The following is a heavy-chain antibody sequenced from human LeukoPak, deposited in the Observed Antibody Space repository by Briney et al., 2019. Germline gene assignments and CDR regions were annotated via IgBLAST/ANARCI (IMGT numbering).Heavy chain of an antibody. J-gene: IGHJ4*02. CDR2: INGDASST. V-gene: IGHV3-74*01. Sequence: PGGSLRLSCAASGLTISGYWMHWVRQGPGKGLVWVSRINGDASSTSCADSVKGRFTISRDNAKNTLYLQMNSLRAEDTAVYYCTRARGNSYGYSDQWGQGTLVTVSS. CDR3: TRARGNSYGYSDQ. CDR1: GLTISGYW. D-gene: IGHD5-18*01.